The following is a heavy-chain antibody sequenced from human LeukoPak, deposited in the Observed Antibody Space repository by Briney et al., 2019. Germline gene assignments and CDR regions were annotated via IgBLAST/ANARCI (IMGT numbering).Heavy chain of an antibody. CDR3: ARDVPGSSWFFL. CDR2: IIPIFGTA. D-gene: IGHD6-13*01. J-gene: IGHJ4*02. V-gene: IGHV1-69*05. Sequence: SVKVSCRASGGTFSSYAISWVRQAPGQGLEWMGGIIPIFGTANYAQKFQGRVTITTDESTSTAYMELSSLRSEDTAVYYCARDVPGSSWFFLWGQGTLVTVSS. CDR1: GGTFSSYA.